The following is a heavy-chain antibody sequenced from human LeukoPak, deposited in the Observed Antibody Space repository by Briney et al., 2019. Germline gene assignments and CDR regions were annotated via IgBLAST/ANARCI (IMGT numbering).Heavy chain of an antibody. D-gene: IGHD6-13*01. CDR3: ARVDSSNWYDSRGYFDY. V-gene: IGHV4-59*01. CDR1: GGSISSYY. CDR2: IYYTGST. Sequence: SETLSLTCTVSGGSISSYYWSWIRQPPGKGLEWIGYIYYTGSTNYNPSLKSRVTISVDTSKNQFSLKLSSVTAADTAVYYCARVDSSNWYDSRGYFDYWGQGTLVTVSS. J-gene: IGHJ4*02.